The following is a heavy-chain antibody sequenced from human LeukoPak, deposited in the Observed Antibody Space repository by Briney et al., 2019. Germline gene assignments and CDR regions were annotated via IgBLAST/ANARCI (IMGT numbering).Heavy chain of an antibody. Sequence: SETLSLTCTVSGDSISSGNYYWSWFRQHPGKGLEWIGRIYYSETTYYNPSIKSRVSISMDASKKQFSLTLSSVTAADTAVYYCARYYYDNNGPSASAYFDYWGQGTLVTVSS. D-gene: IGHD3-22*01. CDR2: IYYSETT. J-gene: IGHJ4*02. CDR1: GDSISSGNYY. V-gene: IGHV4-31*03. CDR3: ARYYYDNNGPSASAYFDY.